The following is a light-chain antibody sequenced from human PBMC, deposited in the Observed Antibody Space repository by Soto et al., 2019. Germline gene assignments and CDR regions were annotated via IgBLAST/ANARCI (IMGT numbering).Light chain of an antibody. Sequence: EIVLTQSPATLSVSPGERATLSCRASQSISSHLVWYQQKPGQAPRLVIYGASIRATGIPARFSGSGSGTEFTLTISSLQSEDFAVYFCQHYGSSPYTFGQGTKVDIK. V-gene: IGKV3D-15*02. J-gene: IGKJ2*01. CDR2: GAS. CDR1: QSISSH. CDR3: QHYGSSPYT.